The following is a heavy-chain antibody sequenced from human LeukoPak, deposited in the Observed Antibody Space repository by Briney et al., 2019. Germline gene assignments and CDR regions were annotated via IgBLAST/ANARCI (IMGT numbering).Heavy chain of an antibody. D-gene: IGHD3-10*01. J-gene: IGHJ3*02. CDR1: GFSLSTSGVG. CDR3: AHILWNAFHI. V-gene: IGHV2-5*02. Sequence: SGPTLVNPTQTLTLTCTFSGFSLSTSGVGVGWIRQPPGKALEWLVLIYWDNDRRYSPSLRTRLTITKDTSKNQVVLTMTNMDPVDTATYFCAHILWNAFHIWGQGTMVTVSS. CDR2: IYWDNDR.